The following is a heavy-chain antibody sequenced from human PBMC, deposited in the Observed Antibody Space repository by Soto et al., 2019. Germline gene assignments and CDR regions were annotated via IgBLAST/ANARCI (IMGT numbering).Heavy chain of an antibody. Sequence: SETLSLTCTVSGGSISSYYWSWIRQPPGKGLEWIGYIYYSGSTNYNPSLKSRVTISVDTSKNQFSLKLSSVTAADTAVYYCARHRPQVESYSWPPYYYYYMDVWGKGTTVTVSS. J-gene: IGHJ6*03. CDR2: IYYSGST. D-gene: IGHD5-18*01. CDR3: ARHRPQVESYSWPPYYYYYMDV. V-gene: IGHV4-59*08. CDR1: GGSISSYY.